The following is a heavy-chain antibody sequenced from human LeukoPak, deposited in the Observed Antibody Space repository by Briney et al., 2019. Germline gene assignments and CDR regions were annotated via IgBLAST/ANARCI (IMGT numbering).Heavy chain of an antibody. CDR3: ARVGPGFNYHDSSGYYHNWFDP. J-gene: IGHJ5*02. CDR2: INPNSGGT. V-gene: IGHV1-2*02. CDR1: GYTFTGYY. D-gene: IGHD3-22*01. Sequence: ASVKVSCKASGYTFTGYYMHWVRQAPGQGLEWMGWINPNSGGTNYAQKFQGRVTMTRDTSISTAYMELSRLRSDDTAVYYCARVGPGFNYHDSSGYYHNWFDPWGQGTLVTVSS.